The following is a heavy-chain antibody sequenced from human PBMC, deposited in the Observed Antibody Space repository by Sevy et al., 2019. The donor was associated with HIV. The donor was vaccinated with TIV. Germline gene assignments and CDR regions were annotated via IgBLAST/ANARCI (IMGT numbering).Heavy chain of an antibody. J-gene: IGHJ5*02. CDR1: GFTFSSYG. D-gene: IGHD2-15*01. V-gene: IGHV3-30*02. CDR3: ASRTCSGGSCYYGWFDP. CDR2: IRYDGSNK. Sequence: GGSLRLSCAASGFTFSSYGMHWVRQAPGKGLEWVAFIRYDGSNKYYADSVKGRFTISRDNSKNTLYLQMNSLRAEDTAVYYYASRTCSGGSCYYGWFDPWGQGTLVTVSS.